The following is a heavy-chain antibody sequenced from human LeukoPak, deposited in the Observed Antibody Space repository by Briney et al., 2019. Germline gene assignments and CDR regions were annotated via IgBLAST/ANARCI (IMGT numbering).Heavy chain of an antibody. D-gene: IGHD2-2*01. CDR1: GFTFSSYA. CDR3: AKNRNEVVVVPAANSMDV. V-gene: IGHV3-23*01. CDR2: ISGSGGST. Sequence: GGSLRLSCAASGFTFSSYAMSWVRQAPGKGLEWVSAISGSGGSTYYADSVKGRFTISRDNSKNTLYLQMNSLRAEDTAVYYCAKNRNEVVVVPAANSMDVWGKGTTVTISS. J-gene: IGHJ6*03.